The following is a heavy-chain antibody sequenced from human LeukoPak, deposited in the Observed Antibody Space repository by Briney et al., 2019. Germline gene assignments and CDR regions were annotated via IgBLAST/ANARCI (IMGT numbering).Heavy chain of an antibody. D-gene: IGHD7-27*01. CDR2: MNPNSGNT. CDR3: ARGPVLTGTVDYPCYMDV. V-gene: IGHV1-8*01. CDR1: GYTFTSYD. J-gene: IGHJ6*03. Sequence: WASVKVSCKASGYTFTSYDINWVRQATGQGLEWMGWMNPNSGNTGYAQKFQGRVTITRNTSISTAYMELSSLRSEDTAVYYCARGPVLTGTVDYPCYMDVWGKGTTVTVSS.